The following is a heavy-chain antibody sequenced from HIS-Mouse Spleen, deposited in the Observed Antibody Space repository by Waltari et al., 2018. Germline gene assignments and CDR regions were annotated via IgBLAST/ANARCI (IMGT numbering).Heavy chain of an antibody. D-gene: IGHD3-22*01. CDR1: GFTFSSYA. CDR3: AKDRQVVVVIRYFQH. V-gene: IGHV3-23*01. CDR2: ISGSGGST. J-gene: IGHJ1*01. Sequence: EVQLLESGGGLVQPGGSLRLSCAASGFTFSSYAMSWVRQAPGKGLEWVSAISGSGGSTYYADSGKGRFTIARDNSKNTLYLQMNSLRAEDTAVYYCAKDRQVVVVIRYFQHWGQGTLVTVSS.